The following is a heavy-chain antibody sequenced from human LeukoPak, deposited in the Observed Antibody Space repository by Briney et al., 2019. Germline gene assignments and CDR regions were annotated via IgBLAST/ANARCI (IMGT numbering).Heavy chain of an antibody. Sequence: GRSLRLSCAASGFTFSSYGMHWVRQAPGKGLEWVAVIWYDGSNKYYADSVKGRFTISRDNSKNTLYLQMNSLRAEDTAVYYCARENYYDSSGYPPPLDYWGQGTLVTVSS. D-gene: IGHD3-22*01. J-gene: IGHJ4*02. CDR3: ARENYYDSSGYPPPLDY. V-gene: IGHV3-33*01. CDR1: GFTFSSYG. CDR2: IWYDGSNK.